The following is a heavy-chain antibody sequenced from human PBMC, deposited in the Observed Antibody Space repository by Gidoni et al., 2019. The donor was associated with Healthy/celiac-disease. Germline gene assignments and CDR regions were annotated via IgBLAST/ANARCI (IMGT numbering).Heavy chain of an antibody. J-gene: IGHJ4*02. CDR3: ANQPTYYGSGSYALDY. Sequence: QVQLVESGGGVVQPGRSLRLSCAASGFTFSSYGMHWVRQAPGKGLEWVAVISYDGSNKYYADSVKGRFTISRDNAKNTLYLQMNSLRAEDTAVYYCANQPTYYGSGSYALDYWGQGTLVTVSS. CDR2: ISYDGSNK. D-gene: IGHD3-10*01. CDR1: GFTFSSYG. V-gene: IGHV3-30*18.